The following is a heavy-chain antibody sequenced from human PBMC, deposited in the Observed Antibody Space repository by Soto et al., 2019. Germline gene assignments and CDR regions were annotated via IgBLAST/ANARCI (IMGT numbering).Heavy chain of an antibody. Sequence: QVQVVQSGAEVKKPGASVKVSCKASGYTFTSYDINWVRQATGQGLEWMGWMNPNSCNTGYAQKFQGRVTMTRNTSISTAYMELSSLRSDDTAVYYCARGAMDDYYYYGMDVWGQGTTVTVSS. CDR2: MNPNSCNT. CDR3: ARGAMDDYYYYGMDV. V-gene: IGHV1-8*01. J-gene: IGHJ6*02. CDR1: GYTFTSYD.